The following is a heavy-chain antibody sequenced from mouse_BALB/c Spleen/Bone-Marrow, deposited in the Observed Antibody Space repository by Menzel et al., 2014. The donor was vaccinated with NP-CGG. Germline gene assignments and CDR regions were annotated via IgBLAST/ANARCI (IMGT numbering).Heavy chain of an antibody. J-gene: IGHJ4*01. CDR1: GYSITSGYY. Sequence: EVQLVESGPGLVKPSQSLPLTCSVTGYSITSGYYWNWIRQFPGNKLEWMGYISYDGSNNYNPSLKNRISITRDTSKNQFFLKLNSVTTEDTATYYCAYYYYAMDYWGQGTSVTVSS. V-gene: IGHV3-6*02. CDR3: AYYYYAMDY. CDR2: ISYDGSN.